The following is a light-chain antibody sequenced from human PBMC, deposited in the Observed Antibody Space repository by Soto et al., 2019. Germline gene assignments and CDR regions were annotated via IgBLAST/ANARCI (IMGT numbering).Light chain of an antibody. J-gene: IGKJ4*01. V-gene: IGKV1-39*01. CDR1: QSISNY. CDR2: AAS. CDR3: QQSYGTPLA. Sequence: DMEMTQSPSSLSASVGDRVTITCRASQSISNYLNWYQHKPGKVPKLLIYAASSLQSGVPTRFSGGGSGTHFTLTINSLQPEELATYYGQQSYGTPLAFGGGTKIEIK.